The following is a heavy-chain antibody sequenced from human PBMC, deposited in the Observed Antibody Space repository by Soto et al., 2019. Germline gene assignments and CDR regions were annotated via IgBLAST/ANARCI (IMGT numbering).Heavy chain of an antibody. CDR3: ARDGGRHSGGIDY. D-gene: IGHD1-26*01. CDR2: IIPIFGTA. V-gene: IGHV1-69*13. CDR1: GGTFSSYS. Sequence: SVKVSCKASGGTFSSYSINWVRQAPGQGLGWMGEIIPIFGTANYAQKFQGRVTITADESTSTAYMELSSLRSEDTAVYYCARDGGRHSGGIDYWGQGTLVTVSS. J-gene: IGHJ4*02.